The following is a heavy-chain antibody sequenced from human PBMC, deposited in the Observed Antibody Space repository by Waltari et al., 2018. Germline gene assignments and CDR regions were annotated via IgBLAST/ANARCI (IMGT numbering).Heavy chain of an antibody. V-gene: IGHV4-39*07. CDR3: ARAPPKYSSSDYFDY. CDR1: GGSISSSSYY. D-gene: IGHD6-6*01. J-gene: IGHJ4*02. Sequence: QLQLQESGPGLVKPSETLSLTCTVPGGSISSSSYYWGWIRQPPGKGLEWIGVIYYSGGTSYNPYLRLRVPISVDTAKTQFALKLSSVTAAYTAVYYCARAPPKYSSSDYFDYWGQGTLVTVSS. CDR2: IYYSGGT.